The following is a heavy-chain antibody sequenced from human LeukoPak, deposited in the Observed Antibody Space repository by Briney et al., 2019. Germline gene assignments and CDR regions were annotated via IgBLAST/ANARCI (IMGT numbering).Heavy chain of an antibody. CDR1: GFTLSSYG. Sequence: PGRSLRLSCAASGFTLSSYGMHWVRQAPGKGLEWVAVISYDGSNKYYADSVKGRFTISRDNSKNTLYLQMNSLRAGDTAVYYCAKPPGSGRNEYFQHWGQGTLVTVSS. D-gene: IGHD2-15*01. J-gene: IGHJ1*01. CDR2: ISYDGSNK. CDR3: AKPPGSGRNEYFQH. V-gene: IGHV3-30*18.